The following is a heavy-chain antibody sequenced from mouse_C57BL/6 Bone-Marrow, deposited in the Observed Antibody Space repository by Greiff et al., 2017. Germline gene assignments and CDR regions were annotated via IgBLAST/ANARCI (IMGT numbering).Heavy chain of an antibody. CDR2: IDPSDSYT. Sequence: QVQLQQPGAELVKPGASVKLSCKASGYTFTSYWMQWVKQRPGQGLEWIGEIDPSDSYTNSNQKFKGKATLPVDTSSSTAYMQLSSLTSEDSAVYYCAREGFPYFDVWGTGTTVTVSS. CDR3: AREGFPYFDV. J-gene: IGHJ1*03. CDR1: GYTFTSYW. D-gene: IGHD3-3*01. V-gene: IGHV1-50*01.